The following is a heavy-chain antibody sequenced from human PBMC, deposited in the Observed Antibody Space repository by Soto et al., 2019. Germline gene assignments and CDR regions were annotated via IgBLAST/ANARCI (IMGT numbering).Heavy chain of an antibody. Sequence: SDTLSLTCTVSGGSISSSSYYWGWIRQPPGKGLEWIGSIYYSGYTYYNPSLKSRVTISVDTSKNQFSPKLSSVTAADTAVYYCARHNGPLYVGYYYDMDVWGQGTTVT. CDR3: ARHNGPLYVGYYYDMDV. D-gene: IGHD3-16*01. CDR1: GGSISSSSYY. J-gene: IGHJ6*02. CDR2: IYYSGYT. V-gene: IGHV4-39*01.